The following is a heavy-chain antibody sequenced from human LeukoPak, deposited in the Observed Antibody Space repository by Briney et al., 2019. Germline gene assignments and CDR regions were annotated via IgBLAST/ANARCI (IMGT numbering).Heavy chain of an antibody. V-gene: IGHV3-23*01. CDR2: ISGSDGST. J-gene: IGHJ4*02. CDR1: GFTFSSYA. D-gene: IGHD6-6*01. CDR3: AKDRSGGSPYYFDY. Sequence: VSLRLSCAASGFTFSSYAMSWVRQAPGKGLEWVSTISGSDGSTYYADSVKGRFTISRDNSKNTLYLQMDSLRAEDTAAYYCAKDRSGGSPYYFDYWGQGTLVTVSS.